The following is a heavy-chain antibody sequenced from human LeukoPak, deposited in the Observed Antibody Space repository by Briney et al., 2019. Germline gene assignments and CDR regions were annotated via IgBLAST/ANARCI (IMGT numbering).Heavy chain of an antibody. CDR3: ARGAAAGTPYYYYYMDV. Sequence: ASVKVSCKASGYTFTGYYMHWVRQAPGQGLEWMGWINPNSGGTNYAQKFQGRVTVTRDTSISTAHMELSRLRSDDTAVYYCARGAAAGTPYYYYYMDVWGKGTTVTVSS. V-gene: IGHV1-2*02. CDR1: GYTFTGYY. D-gene: IGHD6-13*01. J-gene: IGHJ6*03. CDR2: INPNSGGT.